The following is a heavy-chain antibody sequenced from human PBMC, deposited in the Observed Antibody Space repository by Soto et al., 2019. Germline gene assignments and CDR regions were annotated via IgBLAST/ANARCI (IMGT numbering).Heavy chain of an antibody. CDR2: IYYSVST. CDR3: ARRPRSSVAFDI. J-gene: IGHJ3*02. V-gene: IGHV4-39*01. D-gene: IGHD6-6*01. Sequence: SETLSLTCTVSGGSISSSSYYWGWILQPPGKGLEWIGSIYYSVSTYYNPSLKSRVTISVDTSKNQFSLKLSSVTAADTAVYYCARRPRSSVAFDIWGQGTMVTVSS. CDR1: GGSISSSSYY.